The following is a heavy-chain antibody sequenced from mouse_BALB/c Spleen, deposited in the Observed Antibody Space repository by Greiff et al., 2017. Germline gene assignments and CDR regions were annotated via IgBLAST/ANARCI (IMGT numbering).Heavy chain of an antibody. J-gene: IGHJ3*01. V-gene: IGHV7-3*02. CDR2: IRNKANGYTT. D-gene: IGHD4-1*01. Sequence: EVKVIESGGGLVQPGGSLRLSCATSGFTFTDYYMSWVRQPPGKALEWLGFIRNKANGYTTEYSASVKGRFTISRDNSQSILYLQMNTLRAEDSATYYCARSENWVFAYWGQGTLVTVSA. CDR1: GFTFTDYY. CDR3: ARSENWVFAY.